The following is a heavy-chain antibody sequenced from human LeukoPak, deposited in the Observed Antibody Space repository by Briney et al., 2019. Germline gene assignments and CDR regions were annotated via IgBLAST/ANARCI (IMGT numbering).Heavy chain of an antibody. J-gene: IGHJ4*02. D-gene: IGHD3-22*01. V-gene: IGHV1-18*01. CDR2: ISAYNGNT. CDR3: ARDPKLYYYDSSGYYLDY. CDR1: GYTFTSYG. Sequence: ASVKVSRKASGYTFTSYGISWVRQAPGQGLEWMGWISAYNGNTNYAQKLQGRVTMTTDTSTSTAYIELRSLGSDDTAVYYCARDPKLYYYDSSGYYLDYWGQGTLVTVSS.